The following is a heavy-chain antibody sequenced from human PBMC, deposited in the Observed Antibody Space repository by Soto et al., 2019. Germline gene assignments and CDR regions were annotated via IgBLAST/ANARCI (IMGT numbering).Heavy chain of an antibody. CDR2: IDPSDSYT. CDR3: ARCGAWSSSGWPDTVY. V-gene: IGHV5-10-1*01. Sequence: PGESLKISCKGSGYSFTSYWISWVRQMPGKGLEWMGRIDPSDSYTTYSPSFQGHVTISADKSISTAYLQWSSLKASDTAMYYCARCGAWSSSGWPDTVYWGQGTLVTVSS. D-gene: IGHD6-19*01. J-gene: IGHJ4*02. CDR1: GYSFTSYW.